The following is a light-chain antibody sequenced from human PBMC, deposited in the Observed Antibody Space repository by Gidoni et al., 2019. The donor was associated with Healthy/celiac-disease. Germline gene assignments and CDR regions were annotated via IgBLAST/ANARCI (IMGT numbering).Light chain of an antibody. CDR2: AAS. CDR3: QQSYSTLRT. J-gene: IGKJ1*01. Sequence: DIQMTQSPSSLSASVGDRVTITCRASQSISSYLNWYQQKPGKAPKLLIYAASSLQSGVPSSFSGSGSGTDFTITISSLQPEDFATYYCQQSYSTLRTFGQGTKVEIK. V-gene: IGKV1-39*01. CDR1: QSISSY.